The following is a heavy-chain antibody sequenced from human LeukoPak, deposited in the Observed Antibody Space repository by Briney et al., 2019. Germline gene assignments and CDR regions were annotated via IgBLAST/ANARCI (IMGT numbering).Heavy chain of an antibody. D-gene: IGHD3-22*01. J-gene: IGHJ3*02. CDR3: AKEYYYDSSGYPFI. CDR2: IRGSGDST. CDR1: GFNSRTYA. V-gene: IGHV3-23*01. Sequence: GGSLRLSCAASGFNSRTYAMTWVRQAPGKGLEWVSAIRGSGDSTYYADSVKGRFTISRDNSKNTLYLEMNSLSAEDTAVYYCAKEYYYDSSGYPFIWGQGTMVTVSS.